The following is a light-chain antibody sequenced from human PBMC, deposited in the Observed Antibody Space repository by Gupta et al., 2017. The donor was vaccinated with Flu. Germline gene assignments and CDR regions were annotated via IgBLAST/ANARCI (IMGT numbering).Light chain of an antibody. CDR1: SLRNSY. V-gene: IGLV3-19*01. CDR3: NSRDSTDNHQAV. J-gene: IGLJ2*01. Sequence: SSELPPPPAVYVAFGLTVTLTGQGDSLRNSYASWYQQKPGQAPVLVIYAKNIRPSGIPDRFSGSSSGNTASLTITGAQAEDEADYYCNSRDSTDNHQAVFGGGTKLTVL. CDR2: AKN.